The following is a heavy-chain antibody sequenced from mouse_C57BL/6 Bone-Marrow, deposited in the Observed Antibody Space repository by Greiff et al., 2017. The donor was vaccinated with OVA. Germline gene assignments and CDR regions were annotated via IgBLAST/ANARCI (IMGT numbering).Heavy chain of an antibody. CDR3: ARCGYYYGSSYEGFAY. D-gene: IGHD1-1*01. V-gene: IGHV1-64*01. CDR2: IHPNSGST. Sequence: QVQLQQPGAELVKPGASVKLSCKASGYTFTSYWMHWVKQRPGQGLEWIGMIHPNSGSTNYNEKFKSKATLTVDKSSSTAYMQLSSLTSVDSAVYYCARCGYYYGSSYEGFAYWGQGTLVTVSA. J-gene: IGHJ3*01. CDR1: GYTFTSYW.